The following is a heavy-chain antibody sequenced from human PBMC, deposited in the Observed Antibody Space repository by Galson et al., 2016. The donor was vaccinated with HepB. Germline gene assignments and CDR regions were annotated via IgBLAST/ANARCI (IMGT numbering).Heavy chain of an antibody. J-gene: IGHJ6*02. V-gene: IGHV1-24*01. D-gene: IGHD4-23*01. Sequence: SVKVSCKVSGHTLTDLSIHWVRQAPGKGLEWMGGFDPEDGKPIYAQKFKGRVTVTEDTSTDTAFTQLSGLRSDDTAVYYCASSPPPTWKLLLYYSYYYMAVWGQGTTVTVSS. CDR1: GHTLTDLS. CDR3: ASSPPPTWKLLLYYSYYYMAV. CDR2: FDPEDGKP.